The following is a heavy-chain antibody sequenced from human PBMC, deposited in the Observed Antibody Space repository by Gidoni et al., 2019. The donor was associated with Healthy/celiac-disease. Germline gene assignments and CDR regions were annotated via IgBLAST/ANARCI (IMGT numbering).Heavy chain of an antibody. Sequence: QVQLVQSGAEVKKPGSSVKVSCKASGGTFSSYAISWVRQAPGQGLEWMGGIIPIFGTANYAQKFQGRVTITADESTSTAYMELSSLRSEDTAVYYCARVNHNDILTAGDYYMDVWGKGTTVTVSS. D-gene: IGHD3-9*01. CDR2: IIPIFGTA. V-gene: IGHV1-69*01. CDR1: GGTFSSYA. J-gene: IGHJ6*03. CDR3: ARVNHNDILTAGDYYMDV.